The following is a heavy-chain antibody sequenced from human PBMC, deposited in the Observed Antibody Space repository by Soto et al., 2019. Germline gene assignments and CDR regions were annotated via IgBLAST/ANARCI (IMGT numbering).Heavy chain of an antibody. D-gene: IGHD2-2*01. CDR1: GFTFSSYW. CDR2: IKQDGSEK. CDR3: ARATSIVLVPAATYYYYYAGMDV. Sequence: EVQLVESGGGLVQPGGSLRLSCAASGFTFSSYWMSWVRQAPGKGLEWVANIKQDGSEKYYVDSVKGLFTISRDNAKISLYLQMNCLSAEDRAVYYCARATSIVLVPAATYYYYYAGMDVCGQATTVTFSS. J-gene: IGHJ6*02. V-gene: IGHV3-7*01.